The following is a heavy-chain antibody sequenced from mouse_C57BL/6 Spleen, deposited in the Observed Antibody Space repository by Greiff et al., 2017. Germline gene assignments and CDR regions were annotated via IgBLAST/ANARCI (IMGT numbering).Heavy chain of an antibody. D-gene: IGHD1-1*01. V-gene: IGHV1-64*01. Sequence: QVQLQQPGAELVKPGASVKLSCTASGYTFTSYWMHWVKQRPGQGLEWIGMIHPNSGSTNYNEKFKSKATLTVDKSSSTAYMQLSSLTSEDSAVYYCARGFYYYGTSYFDYWGQGTTLTVSS. J-gene: IGHJ2*01. CDR3: ARGFYYYGTSYFDY. CDR1: GYTFTSYW. CDR2: IHPNSGST.